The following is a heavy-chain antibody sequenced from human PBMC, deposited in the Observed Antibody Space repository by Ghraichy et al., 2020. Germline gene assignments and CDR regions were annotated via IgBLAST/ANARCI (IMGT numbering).Heavy chain of an antibody. CDR3: ARDHRYSSSPGDDFDY. CDR1: GFTFSSYW. CDR2: IKSDGSTT. V-gene: IGHV3-74*01. J-gene: IGHJ4*02. Sequence: EGSLRLSCAASGFTFSSYWMHWVRQAPGKGLVWVSRIKSDGSTTTYADSVKGRFTISRDNAKNTLYLQMNSLRAEDTAVYYCARDHRYSSSPGDDFDYWGQGTLVTVSS. D-gene: IGHD6-6*01.